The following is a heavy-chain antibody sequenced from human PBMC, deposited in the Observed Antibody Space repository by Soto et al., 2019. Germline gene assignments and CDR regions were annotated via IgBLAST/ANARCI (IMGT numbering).Heavy chain of an antibody. D-gene: IGHD2-15*01. J-gene: IGHJ4*02. CDR1: GGTFSSYT. CDR3: ATPGYCSGGSCYSRANFDY. CDR2: IIPILGIA. V-gene: IGHV1-69*02. Sequence: ASVKVSCKASGGTFSSYTISWVRQAPGQGFEWMGRIIPILGIANYAQKFQGRVTITADKSTSTAYMELSSLRSEDTAVYYCATPGYCSGGSCYSRANFDYWGQGTLVTVSS.